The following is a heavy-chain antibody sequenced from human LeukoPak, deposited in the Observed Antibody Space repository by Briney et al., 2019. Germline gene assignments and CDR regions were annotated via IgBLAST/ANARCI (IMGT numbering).Heavy chain of an antibody. D-gene: IGHD2-15*01. Sequence: SETRSLTCAVSGYSISSGYYWGWIRQPPGKGLEWIVSIYHSGSTYYNPSLKSRVTISVDTSKNQFSLKLSSVTAADTAVYYCARDRRWDIVVVVAADSNNWFDPWGQGTLVTVSS. V-gene: IGHV4-38-2*02. J-gene: IGHJ5*02. CDR2: IYHSGST. CDR1: GYSISSGYY. CDR3: ARDRRWDIVVVVAADSNNWFDP.